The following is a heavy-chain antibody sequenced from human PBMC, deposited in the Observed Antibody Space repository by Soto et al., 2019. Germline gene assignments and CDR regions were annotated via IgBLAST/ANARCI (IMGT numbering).Heavy chain of an antibody. J-gene: IGHJ6*03. CDR2: INAGNGNT. Sequence: ASVKVSCKASGYTFTSYAMHWVRQAPGQRLEWMGWINAGNGNTKYSQKFQGRVTITRDTSASTAYMELSSLRSEDTAVYYCAREGAGDILTGYYYYYYYMDVWGKGITVTVSS. D-gene: IGHD3-9*01. CDR1: GYTFTSYA. V-gene: IGHV1-3*01. CDR3: AREGAGDILTGYYYYYYYMDV.